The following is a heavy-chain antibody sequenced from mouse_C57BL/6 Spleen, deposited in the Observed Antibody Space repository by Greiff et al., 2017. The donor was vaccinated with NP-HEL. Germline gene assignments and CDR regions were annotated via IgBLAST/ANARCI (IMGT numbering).Heavy chain of an antibody. CDR3: ARDEGDYEEGWYFDV. CDR1: GYSITSGYY. CDR2: ISYDGSN. J-gene: IGHJ1*03. Sequence: EVQLQESGPGLVKPSQSLSLTCSVTGYSITSGYYWNWIRQFPGNKLEWMGYISYDGSNNYNPSLKNRISITRDTSKNQFFLKLNSVTTEDTATYYCARDEGDYEEGWYFDVWGTGTTVTVSS. V-gene: IGHV3-6*01. D-gene: IGHD2-4*01.